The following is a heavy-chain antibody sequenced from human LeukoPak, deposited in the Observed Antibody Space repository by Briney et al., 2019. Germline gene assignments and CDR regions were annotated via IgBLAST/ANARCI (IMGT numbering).Heavy chain of an antibody. J-gene: IGHJ4*02. CDR3: ARDPVGGSTIFDY. CDR1: GDSVSSNSAA. CDR2: TYYRSKWYY. D-gene: IGHD1-26*01. V-gene: IGHV6-1*01. Sequence: SQTLSLTCAISGDSVSSNSAARNWIRQSPSRGLEWLGRTYYRSKWYYDYAVAVKSRISINPDTSKNQFSLQLSSVTPEDTAAYYCARDPVGGSTIFDYWGQGTLVTVSS.